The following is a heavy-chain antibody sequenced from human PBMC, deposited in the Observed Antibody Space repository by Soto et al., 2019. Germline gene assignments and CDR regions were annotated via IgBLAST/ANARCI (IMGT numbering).Heavy chain of an antibody. CDR2: ITGSANTV. V-gene: IGHV3-11*01. CDR1: GFRFSDYY. J-gene: IGHJ6*04. D-gene: IGHD6-13*01. CDR3: AMQGRQQLFHYLDV. Sequence: QVQLEESGGGLVKPGGSLRLSCAVSGFRFSDYYMTWIRQAPGQGLDWVSSITGSANTVYYADSVKGRFTISRDNAQNSLFLQMNSLRAEDPGVYYCAMQGRQQLFHYLDVWGKGTTVTVSS.